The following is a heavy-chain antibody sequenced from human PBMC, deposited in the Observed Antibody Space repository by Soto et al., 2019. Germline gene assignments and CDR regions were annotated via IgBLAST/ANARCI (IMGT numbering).Heavy chain of an antibody. J-gene: IGHJ4*02. D-gene: IGHD3-22*01. CDR3: ARAPYYYDSRGYCAY. CDR2: ISSSSSYI. Sequence: EVQLVESGGGLVKPGGSLRLSCAASGFTFSSYSMNWVRQAPGKGLEWVSSISSSSSYIYYADSVKGRFTISRDNAKNSLYLQMNSLRAEDTAVYYCARAPYYYDSRGYCAYWGQGTLVTVSS. CDR1: GFTFSSYS. V-gene: IGHV3-21*01.